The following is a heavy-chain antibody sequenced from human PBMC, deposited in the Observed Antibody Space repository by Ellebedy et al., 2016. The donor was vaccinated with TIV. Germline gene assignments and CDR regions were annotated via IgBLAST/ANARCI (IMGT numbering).Heavy chain of an antibody. CDR2: IYYTGTT. CDR3: VRAIRRDYYYGIDV. J-gene: IGHJ6*02. V-gene: IGHV4-39*02. Sequence: MPSETLSLTCTVSGGSISTSYHYWGWIRQPPGRGLEWIGTIYYTGTTYYNPSLESRLTMSVDTSNNHFALKLRSVSAADSGVLYCVRAIRRDYYYGIDVWGQGTTVTVSS. CDR1: GGSISTSYHY. D-gene: IGHD2-21*01.